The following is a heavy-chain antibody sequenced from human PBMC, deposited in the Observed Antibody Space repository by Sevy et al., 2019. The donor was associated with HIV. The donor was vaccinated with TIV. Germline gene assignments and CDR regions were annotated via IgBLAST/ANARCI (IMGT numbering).Heavy chain of an antibody. V-gene: IGHV3-7*01. Sequence: GGSLRLSCAASGFTISSYWMSWVRQAPGKGLEWVANIKQDGSEQYYVDSVKDRFTISRDNAKNSLYLQMNSLRAEDTAVYYCASPRRVHYYFDYWGQGTLVTVSS. J-gene: IGHJ4*02. CDR1: GFTISSYW. CDR2: IKQDGSEQ. CDR3: ASPRRVHYYFDY.